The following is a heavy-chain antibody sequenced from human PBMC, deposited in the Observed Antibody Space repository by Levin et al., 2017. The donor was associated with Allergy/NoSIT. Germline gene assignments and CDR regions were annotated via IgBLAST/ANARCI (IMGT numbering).Heavy chain of an antibody. CDR2: IYSSGSA. CDR1: GGSISSGSYY. J-gene: IGHJ4*02. CDR3: ARAEVGSEH. V-gene: IGHV4-61*02. D-gene: IGHD3-10*01. Sequence: SETLSLTCNVSGGSISSGSYYWSWIRQPAAKGLEWIGRIYSSGSANYNPSLQSRVTISVDTSKNPFSLKLSSVTAAATAVYYCARAEVGSEHWGQGTLVTVSS.